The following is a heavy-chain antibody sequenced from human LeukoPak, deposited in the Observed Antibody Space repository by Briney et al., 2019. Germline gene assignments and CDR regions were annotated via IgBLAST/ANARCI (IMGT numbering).Heavy chain of an antibody. CDR3: ARIRGSGSYADY. J-gene: IGHJ4*02. Sequence: GGSLRLSCAASGFTFSSYSMNWVRQAPAKGLEWVSSISSSSSYIYYADSVKGRFTISRDNAKNSLYLQMNSLRAEDTAVYYCARIRGSGSYADYWGQGTLVTVSS. D-gene: IGHD3-10*01. CDR2: ISSSSSYI. V-gene: IGHV3-21*01. CDR1: GFTFSSYS.